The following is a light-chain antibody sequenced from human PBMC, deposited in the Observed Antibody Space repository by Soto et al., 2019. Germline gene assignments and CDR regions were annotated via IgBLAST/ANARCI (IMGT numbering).Light chain of an antibody. V-gene: IGLV2-14*01. J-gene: IGLJ1*01. CDR3: GSYTTSSTRV. CDR2: EVS. CDR1: SSDVAAYNY. Sequence: QSVLTQPASVSGSPGQSITISCTGTSSDVAAYNYVSWYQQHPGKAPKLMIYEVSNRPSGVSNRFSGSRSGNSASLTISGLQAEDEADYYCGSYTTSSTRVFGTGTKVTVL.